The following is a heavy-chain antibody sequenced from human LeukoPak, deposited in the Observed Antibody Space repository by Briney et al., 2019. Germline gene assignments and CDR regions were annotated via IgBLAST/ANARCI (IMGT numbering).Heavy chain of an antibody. D-gene: IGHD1-1*01. V-gene: IGHV4-39*01. Sequence: SETLSLTCTVSCGSISSSSYYWGWLRQPPGKGLEWIGSIYYSGSTYYNPSLKSRVTISVDTSKNQFSLKLSSVTAAETAVYYCARHHHNWNWDYWGQGTLVTVSS. CDR3: ARHHHNWNWDY. CDR2: IYYSGST. CDR1: CGSISSSSYY. J-gene: IGHJ4*02.